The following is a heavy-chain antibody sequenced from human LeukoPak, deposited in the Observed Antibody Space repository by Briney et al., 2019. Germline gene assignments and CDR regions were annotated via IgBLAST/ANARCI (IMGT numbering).Heavy chain of an antibody. D-gene: IGHD3-22*01. V-gene: IGHV3-23*01. J-gene: IGHJ4*02. Sequence: GGSLRHSCAASGFTFSSYAMSWVRQAPGKGLEWVSAISGSGGSTYYADSVKGRFTISRDNSKNTLYLQMNSLRAEDTAVYYCAKDRYYYDSSGYLTLIFDYWGQGTLVTVSS. CDR2: ISGSGGST. CDR1: GFTFSSYA. CDR3: AKDRYYYDSSGYLTLIFDY.